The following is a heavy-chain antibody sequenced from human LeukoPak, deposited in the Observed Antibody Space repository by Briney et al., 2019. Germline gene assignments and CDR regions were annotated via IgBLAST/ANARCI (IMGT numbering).Heavy chain of an antibody. J-gene: IGHJ6*03. CDR1: GGSISSSSCY. Sequence: PSETLSLTCTVSGGSISSSSCYWRWIGQPAGKGREWIGRIYTSGSTNYHPSLKSRVTMSVDTSKNQFSLKLSSVTAADTAVYYCARVVGVLWLDYMDVWGKGTTVTISS. D-gene: IGHD3-10*01. V-gene: IGHV4-61*02. CDR3: ARVVGVLWLDYMDV. CDR2: IYTSGST.